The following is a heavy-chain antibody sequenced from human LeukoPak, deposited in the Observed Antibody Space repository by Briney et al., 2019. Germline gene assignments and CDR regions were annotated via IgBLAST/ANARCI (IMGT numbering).Heavy chain of an antibody. CDR3: AKWVETQLERLVFVGAGTYGMDV. J-gene: IGHJ6*02. Sequence: PGGSLRLSCAASGFTFSSYAMSWVRQAPGKGLEWISAISGSGGSTYYADSVKGRFTISRDNSKNTLYLQMNSLRVEDTAVYYCAKWVETQLERLVFVGAGTYGMDVWGQGTTVTVSS. D-gene: IGHD1-1*01. CDR2: ISGSGGST. CDR1: GFTFSSYA. V-gene: IGHV3-23*01.